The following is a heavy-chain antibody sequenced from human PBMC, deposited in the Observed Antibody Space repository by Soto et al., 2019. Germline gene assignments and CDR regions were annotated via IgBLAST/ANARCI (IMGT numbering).Heavy chain of an antibody. V-gene: IGHV3-NL1*01. D-gene: IGHD6-25*01. CDR3: ARDLSSDWYHSYSGVDV. Sequence: GGSLRLSCSASGFIFTTYGMHWVRQAPGKGLEWLAVIYSGGSTYYADSVKGRFTLSRDNSKNTLYLQMNSLTAEDTAVYYCARDLSSDWYHSYSGVDVWGQGTTVTVSS. CDR2: IYSGGST. CDR1: GFIFTTYG. J-gene: IGHJ6*02.